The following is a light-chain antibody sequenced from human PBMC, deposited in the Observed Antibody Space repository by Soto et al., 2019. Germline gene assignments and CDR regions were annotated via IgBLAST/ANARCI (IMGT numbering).Light chain of an antibody. CDR1: QSISSY. CDR2: AAS. CDR3: QQSYSTSWT. Sequence: DIQMTQSPSSLSASVRDRVTITCRASQSISSYLNWYQHKPGKAPKLLIYAASSLQSGVPSRFSGSGSGTDFTLTISSLQPEDFATYYWQQSYSTSWTFGQGTKVEIK. V-gene: IGKV1-39*01. J-gene: IGKJ1*01.